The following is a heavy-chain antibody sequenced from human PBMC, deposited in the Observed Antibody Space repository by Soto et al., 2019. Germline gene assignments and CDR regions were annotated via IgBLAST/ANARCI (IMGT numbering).Heavy chain of an antibody. D-gene: IGHD2-2*01. J-gene: IGHJ3*02. CDR2: ISSSSSYI. V-gene: IGHV3-21*01. Sequence: EVQLVESGGGLVKPGGSLRLSCAASGFTFSSYSMNWVRQAPGKGLEWVSSISSSSSYIYYADSVKGRFTISRDNAKNQLSLKMKSLRAEDAGENYCWRAVYCRSPSCPGGNFFDIWGKGTRATVSS. CDR3: WRAVYCRSPSCPGGNFFDI. CDR1: GFTFSSYS.